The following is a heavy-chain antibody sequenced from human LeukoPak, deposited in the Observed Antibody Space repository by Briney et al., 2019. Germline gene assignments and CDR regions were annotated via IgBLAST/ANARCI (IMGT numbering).Heavy chain of an antibody. Sequence: GGSLRLSCAASGFTFRSYRMNWVRQAPGKGLEYVASIKQGESERYYVDSVNGRFTISRDNAKNSLYLQMNSLRAEDTAVYYCARGDNSAFDIWGQGTMVTVSS. CDR3: ARGDNSAFDI. D-gene: IGHD3-22*01. CDR1: GFTFRSYR. CDR2: IKQGESER. J-gene: IGHJ3*02. V-gene: IGHV3-7*04.